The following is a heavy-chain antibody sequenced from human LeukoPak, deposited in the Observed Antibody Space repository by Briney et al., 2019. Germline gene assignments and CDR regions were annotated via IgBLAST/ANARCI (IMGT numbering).Heavy chain of an antibody. CDR3: AKPSITMIVPVKD. CDR1: GFTFSSYG. V-gene: IGHV3-30*18. J-gene: IGHJ4*02. Sequence: PGGSLRLSCAASGFTFSSYGMHWVRQAPGKGLEWVAVISYDGSNKYYADSVKGRFTISRDNSKNTLYLQMNSLRAEDTAVYYCAKPSITMIVPVKDWGQGTLVTVSS. D-gene: IGHD3-22*01. CDR2: ISYDGSNK.